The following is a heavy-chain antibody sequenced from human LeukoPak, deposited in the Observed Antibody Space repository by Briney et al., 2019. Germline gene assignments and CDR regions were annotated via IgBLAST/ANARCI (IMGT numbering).Heavy chain of an antibody. V-gene: IGHV4-30-2*01. D-gene: IGHD3-10*01. Sequence: SETLSLTCTVSGGSISSYSWSWIRQPPGKGLEWIGYIYHSGSTYYNPSLKSRVTISVDRSKNQFSLKLSSVTAADTAVYYCASALWFGELLSGFDPWGQGTLVTVSS. CDR2: IYHSGST. J-gene: IGHJ5*02. CDR1: GGSISSYS. CDR3: ASALWFGELLSGFDP.